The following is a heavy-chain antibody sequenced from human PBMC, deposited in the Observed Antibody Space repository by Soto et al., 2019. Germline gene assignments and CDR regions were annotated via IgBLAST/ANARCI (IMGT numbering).Heavy chain of an antibody. V-gene: IGHV1-18*01. CDR3: ATGGRDYYYSYMDV. CDR2: ISAYNGNT. CDR1: GYTFTSYG. Sequence: ASVKVSCKASGYTFTSYGISWVRQAPGQGLEWMGWISAYNGNTNYAQKLQGRVTMTEDTSTDTAYMELSSLRSEDTAVYYCATGGRDYYYSYMDVWGKGTTVTVSS. J-gene: IGHJ6*03.